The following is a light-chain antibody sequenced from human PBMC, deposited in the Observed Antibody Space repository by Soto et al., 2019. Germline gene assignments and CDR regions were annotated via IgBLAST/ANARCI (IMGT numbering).Light chain of an antibody. CDR3: QSYDISLTGVV. CDR1: SSNIGAGSG. J-gene: IGLJ2*01. CDR2: GNN. Sequence: QSVLTQPPSVSGAPGQRVTISCTGNSSNIGAGSGVHWFQQLPGTAPKLLINGNNNRPSGVPDRFSGSKSGNSASLAISGLRAEDEADYYCQSYDISLTGVVFGGGTQLTVL. V-gene: IGLV1-40*01.